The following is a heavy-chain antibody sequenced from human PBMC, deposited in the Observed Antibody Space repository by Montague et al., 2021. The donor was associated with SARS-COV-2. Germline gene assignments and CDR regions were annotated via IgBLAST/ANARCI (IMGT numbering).Heavy chain of an antibody. V-gene: IGHV4-39*01. J-gene: IGHJ4*02. CDR3: ARHKRWRIAAAGRDVDY. Sequence: SETLSLTCTVSGGSISSSSYYWGWIRQPPGKGLEWIGSIYYSGSTCYNPSLKSRVTISVDTSKNQFSLKLSSVTAADTAVYYCARHKRWRIAAAGRDVDYWGQGTLVTVSS. CDR2: IYYSGST. CDR1: GGSISSSSYY. D-gene: IGHD6-13*01.